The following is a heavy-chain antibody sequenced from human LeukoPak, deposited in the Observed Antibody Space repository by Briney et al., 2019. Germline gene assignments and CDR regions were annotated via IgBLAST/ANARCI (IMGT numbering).Heavy chain of an antibody. V-gene: IGHV3-74*01. Sequence: AGGSLRLSCAASGFTVSSNWMHWVRQAPGKGLVWVSRINSDGSSTTYADSVKGRFTISRDNAKNTLYLQMNSLRAEDTAVYYCARVYYYGSGTYYNDVRAFDIWGQGTMVTVSS. CDR2: INSDGSST. CDR1: GFTVSSNW. J-gene: IGHJ3*02. D-gene: IGHD3-10*01. CDR3: ARVYYYGSGTYYNDVRAFDI.